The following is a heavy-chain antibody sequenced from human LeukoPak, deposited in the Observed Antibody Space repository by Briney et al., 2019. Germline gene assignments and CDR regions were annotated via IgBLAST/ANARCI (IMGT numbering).Heavy chain of an antibody. D-gene: IGHD2-21*02. CDR2: IIPIFGTA. CDR3: ARDPAAAYCGGDCANSGYFDY. CDR1: GGTFTIYA. J-gene: IGHJ4*02. V-gene: IGHV1-69*01. Sequence: AVTVSFTASGGTFTIYAISWVRQAPAQGQEWMGGIIPIFGTANYAQKFQGRGTITSDESTSTAYMEMSSLRSEDTAVYYCARDPAAAYCGGDCANSGYFDYWGQGTLVTVSS.